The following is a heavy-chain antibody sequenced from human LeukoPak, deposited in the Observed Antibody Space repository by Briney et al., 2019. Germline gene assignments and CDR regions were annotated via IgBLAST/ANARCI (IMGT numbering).Heavy chain of an antibody. J-gene: IGHJ5*02. CDR1: GGSISSGSYY. Sequence: SETLSLTCTVSGGSISSGSYYWGWIRQPAGKGLEWIGRIYTSGSTNYNPSLKSRVTISVDTSKNQFSLTLSSVTAADTAVYYCARGGAYDFWSGGNWFDPWGQGTLVTVSS. D-gene: IGHD3-3*01. V-gene: IGHV4-61*02. CDR2: IYTSGST. CDR3: ARGGAYDFWSGGNWFDP.